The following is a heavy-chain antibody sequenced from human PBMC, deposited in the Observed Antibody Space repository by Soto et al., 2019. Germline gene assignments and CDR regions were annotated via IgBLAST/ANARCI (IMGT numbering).Heavy chain of an antibody. D-gene: IGHD5-12*01. CDR2: IYYSGGT. CDR3: ARKDSGYADYMDV. V-gene: IGHV4-31*03. Sequence: QVQLQESGPGLVKPSQTLSLTGTVSGGSISRGGYYWSWIRQHPGKGLEWIGYIYYSGGTYYNPSLKSRVTISVDTSENQFSLRLSSVTAADTAVYYCARKDSGYADYMDVWGKGTTVTVSS. CDR1: GGSISRGGYY. J-gene: IGHJ6*03.